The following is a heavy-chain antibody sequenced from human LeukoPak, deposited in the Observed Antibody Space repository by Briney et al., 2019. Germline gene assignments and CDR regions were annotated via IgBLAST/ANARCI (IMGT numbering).Heavy chain of an antibody. J-gene: IGHJ6*04. Sequence: SETLSLTCAVYGCSFSGYYWSWIRQPPGKGLEWVGEINHSGSTNYNPSLKSRVTISVDTSKNQFSLRLSSVTAADTAVYYCARDVDTAMVEKNSYYGMAVWGKGPTLTVPS. CDR3: ARDVDTAMVEKNSYYGMAV. V-gene: IGHV4-34*01. CDR2: INHSGST. D-gene: IGHD5-18*01. CDR1: GCSFSGYY.